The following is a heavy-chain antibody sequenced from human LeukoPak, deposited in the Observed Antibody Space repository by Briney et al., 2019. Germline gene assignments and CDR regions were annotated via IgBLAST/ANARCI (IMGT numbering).Heavy chain of an antibody. Sequence: PSETLSLTCTVSDYSISGASYWVWIRQSPEKGLEWIGSINPSGSTYYNPSLRSRVTISVDTSNNQFSLELNSVTAADTAFYHCARANNFDGSGYYYVFFDYWGQGTLVTVSS. CDR3: ARANNFDGSGYYYVFFDY. CDR1: DYSISGASY. D-gene: IGHD3-22*01. CDR2: INPSGST. J-gene: IGHJ4*02. V-gene: IGHV4-38-2*02.